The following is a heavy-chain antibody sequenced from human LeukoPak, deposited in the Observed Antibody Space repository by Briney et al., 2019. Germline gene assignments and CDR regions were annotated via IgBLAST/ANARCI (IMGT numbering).Heavy chain of an antibody. CDR2: IYYSGST. V-gene: IGHV4-39*01. CDR3: ARVGGAIISICGVRFDY. D-gene: IGHD3-3*01. CDR1: GGSISSSSYY. Sequence: SETLSLTCTVSGGSISSSSYYWGWIRQPPGKGLEWIGSIYYSGSTYYNPSLKSRVTISVDTSKNPFSLKLSSVTAADTAVYYCARVGGAIISICGVRFDYWGQGTLATVSS. J-gene: IGHJ4*02.